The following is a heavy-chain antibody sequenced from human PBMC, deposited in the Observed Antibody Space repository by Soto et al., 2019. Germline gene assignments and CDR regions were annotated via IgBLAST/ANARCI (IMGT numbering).Heavy chain of an antibody. CDR3: AREGGSYDSGGYLIRGAFDI. D-gene: IGHD3-22*01. Sequence: QVQLQESGPGLVKPSQTLSLTCSVSGDSISRIDYYWTWINQHPEKGLEWIGNIYFRGNTYYSPSLESRLTISVDTSKNQFSLKLTSVTAADTAVYYCAREGGSYDSGGYLIRGAFDIWGQGTMVTVSS. V-gene: IGHV4-31*03. J-gene: IGHJ3*02. CDR1: GDSISRIDYY. CDR2: IYFRGNT.